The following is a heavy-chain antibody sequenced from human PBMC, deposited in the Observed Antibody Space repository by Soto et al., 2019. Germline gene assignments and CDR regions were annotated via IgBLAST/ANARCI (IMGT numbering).Heavy chain of an antibody. D-gene: IGHD2-2*01. CDR1: GGSIISYY. J-gene: IGHJ5*02. V-gene: IGHV4-59*01. CDR2: IYYSGST. Sequence: SETLSLTCTVSGGSIISYYWSWIRQPPGKGLEWIGYIYYSGSTNYNPSLKSRVTISVDTSKNQFSLKLSSVTAADTAVYYCARGCSSTSCYWGRTWFDPWGQGTLVTVSS. CDR3: ARGCSSTSCYWGRTWFDP.